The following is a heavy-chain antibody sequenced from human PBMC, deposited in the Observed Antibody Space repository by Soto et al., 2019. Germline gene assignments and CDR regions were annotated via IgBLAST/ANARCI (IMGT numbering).Heavy chain of an antibody. CDR1: GFTFSRYS. CDR3: ASVVAGHDLWNWFDP. Sequence: GGCLRLSCAASGFTFSRYSMQWVRQAPGEWRGWVAVISYDGGTTYCAASVTGRFTVSRDKSKNTLSPPISSLRDEHTAVYYCASVVAGHDLWNWFDPWGQGTLVTVSS. V-gene: IGHV3-30-3*01. D-gene: IGHD5-12*01. J-gene: IGHJ5*02. CDR2: ISYDGGTT.